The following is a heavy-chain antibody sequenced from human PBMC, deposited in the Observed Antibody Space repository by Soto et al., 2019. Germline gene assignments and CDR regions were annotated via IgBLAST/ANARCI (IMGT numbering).Heavy chain of an antibody. CDR2: ISAYNGST. Sequence: ASVKVSCKASGYTFTSYGISWVRQAPGQGLEWMGWISAYNGSTNYAQKLQGRVTMTTDTSTSTAYMELRSLRSDDTAVYYCAKDQGYCSSTSCCVDYWGQGTLVTVSS. J-gene: IGHJ4*02. CDR1: GYTFTSYG. D-gene: IGHD2-2*01. V-gene: IGHV1-18*01. CDR3: AKDQGYCSSTSCCVDY.